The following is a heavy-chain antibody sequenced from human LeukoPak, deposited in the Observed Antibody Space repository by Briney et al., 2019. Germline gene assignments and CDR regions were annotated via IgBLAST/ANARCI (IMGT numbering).Heavy chain of an antibody. CDR2: LSYDGSKP. CDR3: ARYPSVYSSGWSPLDY. Sequence: GRSLRLSCAASGFTFSNYAMHWVRQAPGKGLEWVALLSYDGSKPYYADSVKGRFIISRDNSKNTLSLQMNSLRPEDTAVYYCARYPSVYSSGWSPLDYWGQGTLVTVSS. D-gene: IGHD6-19*01. CDR1: GFTFSNYA. J-gene: IGHJ4*02. V-gene: IGHV3-30-3*01.